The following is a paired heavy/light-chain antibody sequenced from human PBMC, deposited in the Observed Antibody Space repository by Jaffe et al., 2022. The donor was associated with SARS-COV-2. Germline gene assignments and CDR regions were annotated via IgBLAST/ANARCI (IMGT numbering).Heavy chain of an antibody. CDR3: AHRQQDTSGYFGGFDN. CDR1: GFSLTTDGVG. V-gene: IGHV2-5*02. D-gene: IGHD3-22*01. CDR2: IYWDDDL. J-gene: IGHJ4*02. Sequence: QITLKESGPTLVRPTQTLTLTCSFSGFSLTTDGVGVAWIRQPPGKALEWLAAIYWDDDLRYNPSLKGRLTITKDTSENRVVLTMTNMGPVDTATYFCAHRQQDTSGYFGGFDNWGQGTPVTVSS.
Light chain of an antibody. CDR2: KDT. Sequence: SYELTQPPSVSVSPGQTARITCSADVLPKQYAYWYQQKPGRAPVLVIYKDTERPSGIPERFSGSSSGTTVTLTISGVQAEDEADYYCQSTDKSASFHVIFGGGTKLTVL. V-gene: IGLV3-25*03. CDR1: VLPKQY. CDR3: QSTDKSASFHVI. J-gene: IGLJ2*01.